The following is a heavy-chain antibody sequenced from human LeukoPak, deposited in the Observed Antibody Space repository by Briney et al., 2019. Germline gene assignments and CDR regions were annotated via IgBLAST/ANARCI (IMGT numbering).Heavy chain of an antibody. J-gene: IGHJ4*02. Sequence: PGGSLRLACAASELTFNGNWMHWVRQAPGKGLVWVSRINSDGSTTNYADSVKGRFTISRDNAKNTLYLQMNSLRAEDTAVYYCTSYTSGWNWGQGTLVTVSS. V-gene: IGHV3-74*01. CDR2: INSDGSTT. D-gene: IGHD6-19*01. CDR1: ELTFNGNW. CDR3: TSYTSGWN.